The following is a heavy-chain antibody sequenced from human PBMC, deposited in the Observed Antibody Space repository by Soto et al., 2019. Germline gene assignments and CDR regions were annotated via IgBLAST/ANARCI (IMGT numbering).Heavy chain of an antibody. V-gene: IGHV3-21*01. CDR2: ISSGSSYI. J-gene: IGHJ6*02. CDR3: AKSLRFLVLDGMDV. Sequence: EVQLVESGGGLVKPGGSLRLSCAASGFTFSTYNMNWVRQAPGKGLEWVSSISSGSSYIFYADSVKGRFTISRDNAKNSLYLQMNSLRAEDTAVYYCAKSLRFLVLDGMDVWGQGTTVTVSS. CDR1: GFTFSTYN. D-gene: IGHD3-3*01.